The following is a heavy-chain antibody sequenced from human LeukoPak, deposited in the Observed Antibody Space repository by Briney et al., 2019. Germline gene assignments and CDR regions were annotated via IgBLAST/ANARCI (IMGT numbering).Heavy chain of an antibody. J-gene: IGHJ4*02. CDR1: GFTVSNNY. Sequence: PGGSLRLSCAASGFTVSNNYMSGVRQAPGKGLEWVSVIHGGGTTNYADSVKGRFTISRDNSRNTVYLQMTSLRADDTAVYYCADYGVPGVRNNFYWGQGTLVTVSS. CDR2: IHGGGTT. D-gene: IGHD3-10*02. CDR3: ADYGVPGVRNNFY. V-gene: IGHV3-53*01.